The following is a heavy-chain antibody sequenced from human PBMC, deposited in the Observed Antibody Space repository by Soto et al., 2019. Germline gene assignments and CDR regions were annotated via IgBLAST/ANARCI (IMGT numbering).Heavy chain of an antibody. CDR2: ISGSGGST. D-gene: IGHD5-18*01. CDR3: AKVDIGYSYGREFDY. J-gene: IGHJ4*02. V-gene: IGHV3-23*01. CDR1: GFTFSSYA. Sequence: GGSLKLSCAASGFTFSSYAMSWVRQAPGKGLEWVSAISGSGGSTYYADSVKGRFTISRDNSKNTLYLQMNSLRAEDTAVYYCAKVDIGYSYGREFDYWGQGTLVTVSS.